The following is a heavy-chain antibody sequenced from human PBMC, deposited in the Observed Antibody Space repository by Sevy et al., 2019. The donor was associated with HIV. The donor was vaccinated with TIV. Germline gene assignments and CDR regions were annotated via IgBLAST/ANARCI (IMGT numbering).Heavy chain of an antibody. D-gene: IGHD1-26*01. Sequence: GGSLRLSCAASGFTFSSYAMSWVRQAPGKGLEWVSAISGSGGSTFYADSVKGRFTISRDNSKNTLYLQMNSLRAEDTAVYYCAKDYGRGSYSGFDFDYWGQGTLVTVSS. V-gene: IGHV3-23*01. CDR1: GFTFSSYA. CDR3: AKDYGRGSYSGFDFDY. CDR2: ISGSGGST. J-gene: IGHJ4*02.